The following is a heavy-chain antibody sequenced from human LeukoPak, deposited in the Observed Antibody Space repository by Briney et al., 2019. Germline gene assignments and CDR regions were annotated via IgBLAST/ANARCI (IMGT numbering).Heavy chain of an antibody. V-gene: IGHV4-38-2*02. CDR2: IYHSGST. J-gene: IGHJ4*02. CDR1: GYSISSGYY. CDR3: ARYGVSGNFDY. Sequence: SETLSLTCTVSGYSISSGYYWGWIRQPPGKGLEWIGSIYHSGSTYYNPSLKSRVTILVDTSKNQFSLKLSSVTAADTAVYYCARYGVSGNFDYWGQGTLVTVSS. D-gene: IGHD2-8*01.